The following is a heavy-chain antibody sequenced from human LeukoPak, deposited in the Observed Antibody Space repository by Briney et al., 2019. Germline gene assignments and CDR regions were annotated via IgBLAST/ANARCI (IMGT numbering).Heavy chain of an antibody. J-gene: IGHJ4*02. V-gene: IGHV1-8*03. Sequence: ASVKVSCKASGYTFTSYDINWVRQATGQGLEWMGWMNPNSGNTGYAQKFQGRVTITRNTSISTAYMELSSLRSEDTAVYYCARGPPGRFLEWLPTGGWGQGTLVTVSS. CDR3: ARGPPGRFLEWLPTGG. D-gene: IGHD3-3*01. CDR1: GYTFTSYD. CDR2: MNPNSGNT.